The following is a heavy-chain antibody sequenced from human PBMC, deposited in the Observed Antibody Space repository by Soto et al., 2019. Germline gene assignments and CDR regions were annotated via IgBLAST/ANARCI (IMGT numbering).Heavy chain of an antibody. J-gene: IGHJ6*02. V-gene: IGHV3-48*03. CDR2: ISSSGSTI. CDR1: GFTFSSYE. Sequence: SLRLSCAASGFTFSSYEMNWVRQAPGKGLEWVSYISSSGSTIYYADSVKGRFTISRDNAKNSLYLQMNSLRAEDTAVYYCARDRILWSGSRKPYGMDVWGQGTTVTVSS. CDR3: ARDRILWSGSRKPYGMDV. D-gene: IGHD3-3*01.